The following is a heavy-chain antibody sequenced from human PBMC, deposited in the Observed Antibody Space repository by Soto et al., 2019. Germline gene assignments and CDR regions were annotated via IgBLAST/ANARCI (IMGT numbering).Heavy chain of an antibody. Sequence: EVQVVESGGGLVQPGGSLRLSCAVSGFSFTTYWMTWVRQAPGRGLEWVANISPGGIATHYVDSVKGRFTISGDNAKNSVYLQMNSLSADDTAVYYCATKGDSGSIWGQGTLVTVSS. J-gene: IGHJ4*02. CDR1: GFSFTTYW. V-gene: IGHV3-7*01. CDR3: ATKGDSGSI. CDR2: ISPGGIAT. D-gene: IGHD3-22*01.